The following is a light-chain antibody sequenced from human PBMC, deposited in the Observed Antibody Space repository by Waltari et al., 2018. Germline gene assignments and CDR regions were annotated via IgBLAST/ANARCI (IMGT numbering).Light chain of an antibody. CDR2: ENN. CDR1: RSTIGNDY. J-gene: IGLJ2*01. Sequence: QSVFTQPPSVSAPPGQKVTIPCPGTRSTIGNDYVSWYQQLPGTAPKLFIYENNKRPSGIPDRFSGSKSGTSATLGITGLQTGDEADYYCGTWDTTLSALIFGGGTKLTVL. CDR3: GTWDTTLSALI. V-gene: IGLV1-51*02.